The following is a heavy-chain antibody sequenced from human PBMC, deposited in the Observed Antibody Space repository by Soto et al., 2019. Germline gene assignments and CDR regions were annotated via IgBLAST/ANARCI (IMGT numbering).Heavy chain of an antibody. D-gene: IGHD2-2*02. Sequence: GGSLRLSCAASGFTFSSYAMSWVRQAPGKGLEWVSAISGSGGSTYYADSVKGRFTISRDNSKNTLYLQMNSLRAEDTAVYYCAKFHCSSTSCYTFSYYYYYGMDVWGQGTTVTVSS. CDR2: ISGSGGST. CDR3: AKFHCSSTSCYTFSYYYYYGMDV. V-gene: IGHV3-23*01. J-gene: IGHJ6*02. CDR1: GFTFSSYA.